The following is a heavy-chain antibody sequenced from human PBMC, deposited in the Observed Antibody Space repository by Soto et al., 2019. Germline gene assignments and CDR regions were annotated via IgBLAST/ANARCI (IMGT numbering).Heavy chain of an antibody. J-gene: IGHJ3*01. Sequence: QVQLGESGGGVVQPGRSLRLSCAASGFSFRTYGIHWVRQAPGKGLAWVAGIWYDGSNKYYADSVKGRFTIYRDNSENTLYLQMNSLRADDTAVYYCARDRQNFYDSSGYYFSDSFDLWGQGTMVTVSS. D-gene: IGHD3-22*01. V-gene: IGHV3-33*01. CDR2: IWYDGSNK. CDR3: ARDRQNFYDSSGYYFSDSFDL. CDR1: GFSFRTYG.